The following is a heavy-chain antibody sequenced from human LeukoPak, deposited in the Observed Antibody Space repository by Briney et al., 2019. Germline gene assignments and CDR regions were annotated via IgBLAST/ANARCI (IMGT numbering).Heavy chain of an antibody. D-gene: IGHD1-26*01. J-gene: IGHJ4*02. CDR1: GGSLSSGSNY. V-gene: IGHV4-61*02. CDR2: IYTTGST. Sequence: SETLSLTCIVSGGSLSSGSNYWHWLRQSAGRGLEGVGRIYTTGSTNYNRSLQSRLTMSLDTSKNQFSLTLNSVPAADTAVYYCARRYSGSYYGFDSWGQGTLVSVSS. CDR3: ARRYSGSYYGFDS.